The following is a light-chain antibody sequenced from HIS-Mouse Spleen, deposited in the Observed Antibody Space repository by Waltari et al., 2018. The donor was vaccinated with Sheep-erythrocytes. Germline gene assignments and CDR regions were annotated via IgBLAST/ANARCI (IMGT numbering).Light chain of an antibody. CDR3: QAWDSSTAV. CDR1: KLGDKY. V-gene: IGLV3-1*01. J-gene: IGLJ2*01. Sequence: SYELTQPPSVSVSPGQTASITCSGDKLGDKYACWYQQKPGQSPVLVIYQDSKRPSGIPVRFSGSNSGNTATLTISGTQAMDEADYYCQAWDSSTAVFGGGTK. CDR2: QDS.